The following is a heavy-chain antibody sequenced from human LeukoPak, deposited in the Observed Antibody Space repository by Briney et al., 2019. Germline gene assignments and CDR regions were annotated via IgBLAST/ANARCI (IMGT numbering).Heavy chain of an antibody. CDR3: ARCDGGSTICYTVDY. CDR2: IYYSGST. J-gene: IGHJ4*02. CDR1: GGSISSGDYY. Sequence: SQTLSLTCTVSGGSISSGDYYWSWIRQPPGKGLEWIGYIYYSGSTYYNPSLKSRVTISVDTSKNQFSLKLSSVTAADTAVYYCARCDGGSTICYTVDYWGQGTLVTVSS. V-gene: IGHV4-30-4*08. D-gene: IGHD2-2*02.